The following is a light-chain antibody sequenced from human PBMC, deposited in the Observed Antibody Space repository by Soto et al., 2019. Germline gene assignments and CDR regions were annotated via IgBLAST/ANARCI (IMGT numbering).Light chain of an antibody. CDR1: SSDVGGYNY. CDR3: SSYTSSTTAVV. CDR2: DVS. J-gene: IGLJ2*01. V-gene: IGLV2-14*03. Sequence: QSALTQPASVSGSPGQSITISCTGTSSDVGGYNYVSWYQHHPGKAPKLMIYDVSNRPSGISYRFSGSKSANTASLTISGLQAEDEAYDYCSSYTSSTTAVVFGGGTKLTVL.